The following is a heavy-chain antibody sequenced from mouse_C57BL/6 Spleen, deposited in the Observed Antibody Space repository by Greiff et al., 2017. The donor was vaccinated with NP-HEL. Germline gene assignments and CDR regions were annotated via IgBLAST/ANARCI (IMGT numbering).Heavy chain of an antibody. CDR3: SIYDYDSRYAMDY. D-gene: IGHD1-1*01. CDR2: IYPRSGNT. Sequence: VQLQQSGAELVRPGASVKLSCTASGYTFTSYGISWVKQRTGQGLEWIGEIYPRSGNTYYNEKFKGKATLTADTSSSTAYMELRSLTSEDSAVYFCSIYDYDSRYAMDYWGQGTSVTVSS. V-gene: IGHV1-81*01. CDR1: GYTFTSYG. J-gene: IGHJ4*01.